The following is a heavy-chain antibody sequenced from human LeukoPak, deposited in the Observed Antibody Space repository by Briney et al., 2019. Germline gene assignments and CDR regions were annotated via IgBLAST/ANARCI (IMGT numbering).Heavy chain of an antibody. D-gene: IGHD3-22*01. CDR1: GGSISSYY. Sequence: SETLSLTCTVSGGSISSYYWSWIRQPPRKGLEWIGYIYYSGSTNYNPSLKSRVTISVDTSKNQFSLKLSSVTAADTAVYYCARLPGEYYYDSSGYYFDYWGQGTLVAVSS. V-gene: IGHV4-59*01. CDR3: ARLPGEYYYDSSGYYFDY. CDR2: IYYSGST. J-gene: IGHJ4*02.